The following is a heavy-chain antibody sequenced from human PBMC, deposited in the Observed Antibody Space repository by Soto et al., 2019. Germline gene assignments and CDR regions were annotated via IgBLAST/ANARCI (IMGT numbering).Heavy chain of an antibody. J-gene: IGHJ4*02. CDR3: NKVMGSVGATSIDY. CDR1: GFIFSDYG. Sequence: GGSLRLSCAASGFIFSDYGMSWVRQAPGKGLEWVSAISESGSTYYADSVKGRFTITRDNSKSRLYLQMNSLRAEDTDIYYCNKVMGSVGATSIDYWGQGTLVTVSS. CDR2: ISESGST. D-gene: IGHD1-26*01. V-gene: IGHV3-23*01.